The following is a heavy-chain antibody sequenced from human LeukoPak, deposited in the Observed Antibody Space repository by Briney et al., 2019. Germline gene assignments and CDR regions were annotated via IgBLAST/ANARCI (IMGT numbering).Heavy chain of an antibody. Sequence: GASVKVSCKASGYTFTSYGISWARQAPGQGLEWMGWISAYNGNTNYAQKFQGRVTITADKSTSTAYMELSSLRSEDTAVYYCARDPRAGTTGSGTYYYYYMDVWGKGTTVTVSS. CDR1: GYTFTSYG. CDR2: ISAYNGNT. CDR3: ARDPRAGTTGSGTYYYYYMDV. D-gene: IGHD1-1*01. V-gene: IGHV1-18*01. J-gene: IGHJ6*03.